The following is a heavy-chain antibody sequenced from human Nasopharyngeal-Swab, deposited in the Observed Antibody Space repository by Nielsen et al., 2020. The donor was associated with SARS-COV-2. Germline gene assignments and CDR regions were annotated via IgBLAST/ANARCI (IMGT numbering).Heavy chain of an antibody. D-gene: IGHD3-10*01. CDR1: GGSFSGYY. Sequence: SETLSLTCAVYGGSFSGYYWSWIRQPPGKGLEWIGEINHSGSTNYNPSFKSRVTISVDTSKNQFSLKLSSVTAADTAVYYCAIRPYGSGSYYNPLWDYYYYGMDVWGQGTTVTVSS. V-gene: IGHV4-34*01. CDR2: INHSGST. J-gene: IGHJ6*02. CDR3: AIRPYGSGSYYNPLWDYYYYGMDV.